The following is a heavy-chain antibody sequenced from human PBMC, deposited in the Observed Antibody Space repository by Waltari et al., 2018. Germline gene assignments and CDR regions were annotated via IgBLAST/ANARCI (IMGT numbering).Heavy chain of an antibody. V-gene: IGHV3-23*01. Sequence: EVQLLESGGGLEQPGGSLRLSCAASGFTFSSYSMIWVRQAPGKGLEWVSAISGGATSTQYADSVKGRFTISRDNSKNTLYLQMNSLRAEDTAVYYCARRTYGSGIDLWGQGTLVTVSS. CDR1: GFTFSSYS. CDR2: ISGGATST. CDR3: ARRTYGSGIDL. J-gene: IGHJ5*02. D-gene: IGHD3-10*01.